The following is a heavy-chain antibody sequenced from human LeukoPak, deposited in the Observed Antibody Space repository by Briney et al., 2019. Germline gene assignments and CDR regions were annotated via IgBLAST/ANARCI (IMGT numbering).Heavy chain of an antibody. CDR3: ARRDIVVVPAAIEYYYYGMDV. CDR2: IIPIFGTE. CDR1: GGTFSSYA. J-gene: IGHJ6*02. D-gene: IGHD2-2*01. Sequence: SVKVSCKASGGTFSSYAISWVRQAPGQGLEWMGGIIPIFGTENYAQKFQGRVTITADESTSTAYMELSSLRSEDTAVYYCARRDIVVVPAAIEYYYYGMDVWGQGTTVTVSS. V-gene: IGHV1-69*01.